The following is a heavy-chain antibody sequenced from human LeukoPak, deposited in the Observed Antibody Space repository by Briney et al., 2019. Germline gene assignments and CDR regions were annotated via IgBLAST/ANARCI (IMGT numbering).Heavy chain of an antibody. Sequence: SETLSPTCALSGGSITDYFYNWVRQPPGKGLEWIGEINHSGRNTYHPSLKSRGIISLDTSENQFSLKLSSVTGADTAVYYCARVGDLFGAHRVRGLPPDYYYMDVWGKGTTVTVSS. CDR3: ARVGDLFGAHRVRGLPPDYYYMDV. CDR2: INHSGRN. D-gene: IGHD3-10*01. CDR1: GGSITDYF. J-gene: IGHJ6*03. V-gene: IGHV4-34*01.